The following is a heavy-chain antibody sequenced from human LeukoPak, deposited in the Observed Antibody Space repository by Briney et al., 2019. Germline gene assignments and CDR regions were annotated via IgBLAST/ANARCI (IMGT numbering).Heavy chain of an antibody. V-gene: IGHV1-46*01. D-gene: IGHD3-22*01. CDR1: GYTFTRYD. Sequence: APVKVSCKASGYTFTRYDIHWVRQAPGQGLEWMGIINPSGGSTSYAQKFQGRVTMTRDTSTSTVYMELSSLRSEDTAVYYCARDLHHRGYYDTSGPYGIWGQGTLVTVSS. CDR2: INPSGGST. J-gene: IGHJ3*02. CDR3: ARDLHHRGYYDTSGPYGI.